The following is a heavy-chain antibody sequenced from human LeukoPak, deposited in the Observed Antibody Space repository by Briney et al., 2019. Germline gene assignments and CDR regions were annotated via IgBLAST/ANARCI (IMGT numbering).Heavy chain of an antibody. CDR1: GFTFSSYG. V-gene: IGHV3-33*06. J-gene: IGHJ3*02. CDR3: AKLQFSGSYFAAFDI. Sequence: GGSLRLSCAASGFTFSSYGMHWVRQAPGKGLEWVAVIWYDGSNKYYADSVKGRFTISRDNSKNTLYLQMNSLRADDTAVYYCAKLQFSGSYFAAFDIWGQGTMVTVSS. D-gene: IGHD1-26*01. CDR2: IWYDGSNK.